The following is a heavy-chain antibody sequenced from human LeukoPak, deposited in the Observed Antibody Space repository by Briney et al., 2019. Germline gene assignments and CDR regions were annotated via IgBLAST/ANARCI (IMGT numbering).Heavy chain of an antibody. CDR2: THYTRDA. V-gene: IGHV4-39*01. J-gene: IGHJ3*02. CDR3: ARQLGNWYWAFDI. CDR1: GGSISINSYH. Sequence: PSETLSLTCTVSGGSISINSYHWGWIRQPPGKRLEWIATTHYTRDAQHKPALKSRVTISVVTSNNKLSLKLRSVTAADTALYYCARQLGNWYWAFDIWGQGTLVTVSS. D-gene: IGHD6-13*01.